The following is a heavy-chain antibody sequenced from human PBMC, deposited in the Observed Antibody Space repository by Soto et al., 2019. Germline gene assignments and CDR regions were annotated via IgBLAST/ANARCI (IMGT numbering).Heavy chain of an antibody. CDR3: AREFGQVQKYYDFWSGYYTHFDY. D-gene: IGHD3-3*01. CDR1: GYTFTSYG. J-gene: IGHJ4*02. Sequence: QVQLVQSGAEVKKPGASVKVSCKASGYTFTSYGISWVRQAPGQGLEWMGWISAYNGNTNYAQKLQGRVTMTTDTSTSKAYMELRSLRSDDTAVYYCAREFGQVQKYYDFWSGYYTHFDYWGQGTLVTVSS. CDR2: ISAYNGNT. V-gene: IGHV1-18*04.